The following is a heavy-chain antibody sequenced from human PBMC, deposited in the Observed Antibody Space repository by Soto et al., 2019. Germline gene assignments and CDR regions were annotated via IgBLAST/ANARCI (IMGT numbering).Heavy chain of an antibody. CDR3: ARDYFDSSDYTTNWFDP. D-gene: IGHD3-22*01. Sequence: SETLSLTCTVSGGSISSGGYYWSWIRQHPGKGLEWIGYIYYSGSTYYNPSLKSRVTISVDTSKNQFSLKLSSVTAADTALYYCARDYFDSSDYTTNWFDPWGQGTLVTVSS. CDR1: GGSISSGGYY. J-gene: IGHJ5*02. CDR2: IYYSGST. V-gene: IGHV4-31*03.